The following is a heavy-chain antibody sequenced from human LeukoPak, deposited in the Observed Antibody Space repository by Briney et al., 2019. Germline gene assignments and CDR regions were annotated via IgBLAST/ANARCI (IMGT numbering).Heavy chain of an antibody. CDR3: AKVDGDYEMAFAFDI. V-gene: IGHV3-23*01. Sequence: PGGSLRLSCAASGFTFSSYAMSLVRQAPGKGLEWVSAISGSGGSTYYADSVKGRFTISRDNSKNTLYLQMNSLRAEDTAVYYCAKVDGDYEMAFAFDIWGQGTMVTVSS. CDR1: GFTFSSYA. CDR2: ISGSGGST. D-gene: IGHD4-17*01. J-gene: IGHJ3*02.